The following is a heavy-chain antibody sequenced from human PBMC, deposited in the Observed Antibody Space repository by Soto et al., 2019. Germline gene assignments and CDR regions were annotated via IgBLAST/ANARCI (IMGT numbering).Heavy chain of an antibody. CDR1: GISFWSRA. J-gene: IGHJ4*02. D-gene: IGHD3-10*01. V-gene: IGHV3-23*01. CDR2: ITDTGGDT. Sequence: PGGSLRLSCVAGGISFWSRAMSWDRQAPGEGLEWVSTITDTGGDTKYADSVRGRFTMSRDNSKKTLYLQMNSLRVEDSALYYCARGSTDSYPGSRIFDFWGRGTLVTVSS. CDR3: ARGSTDSYPGSRIFDF.